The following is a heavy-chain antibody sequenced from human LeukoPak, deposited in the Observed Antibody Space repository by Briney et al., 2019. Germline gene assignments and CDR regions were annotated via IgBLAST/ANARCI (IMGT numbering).Heavy chain of an antibody. D-gene: IGHD6-19*01. CDR2: IWYGGSNK. CDR3: ARDRSVAGTGLSDY. J-gene: IGHJ4*02. V-gene: IGHV3-33*01. CDR1: GFTFSSYG. Sequence: GRSLRLSCAASGFTFSSYGMHWVRQAPGKGLEWVAVIWYGGSNKYYADSVKGGFTISRDNSKNTLYLQMNSLRAEDTAVYYCARDRSVAGTGLSDYWGQGTLVTVSS.